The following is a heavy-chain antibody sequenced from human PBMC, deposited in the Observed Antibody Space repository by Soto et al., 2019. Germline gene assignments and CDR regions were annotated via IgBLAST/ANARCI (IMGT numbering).Heavy chain of an antibody. CDR3: ARYLMGSQLYYYYGMDV. D-gene: IGHD1-26*01. Sequence: SETLSLTCTVSGGSISSSSYYWGWIRQPPGKGLEWIGSIYYSGSTYYNPSLKSRVTISVDTSQNQFSLKLSSVTAADTAVYDCARYLMGSQLYYYYGMDVWGQGTTVSVSS. CDR1: GGSISSSSYY. CDR2: IYYSGST. V-gene: IGHV4-39*01. J-gene: IGHJ6*02.